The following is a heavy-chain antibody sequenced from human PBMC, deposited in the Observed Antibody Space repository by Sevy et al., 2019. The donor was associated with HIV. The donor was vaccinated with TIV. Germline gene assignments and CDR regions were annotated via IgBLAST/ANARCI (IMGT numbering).Heavy chain of an antibody. CDR2: ISSSGSTI. V-gene: IGHV3-11*01. J-gene: IGHJ6*02. Sequence: GGSLRLSCAASGFTFSDYYMSWIRQAPGKGLEWVSYISSSGSTIYYADSVKGRFTISRDNAKNSLYLQMNSLRAEDTAVYYYARDQVFWSGYANYYYYYGMDVWGQGTTVTVSS. CDR3: ARDQVFWSGYANYYYYYGMDV. D-gene: IGHD3-3*01. CDR1: GFTFSDYY.